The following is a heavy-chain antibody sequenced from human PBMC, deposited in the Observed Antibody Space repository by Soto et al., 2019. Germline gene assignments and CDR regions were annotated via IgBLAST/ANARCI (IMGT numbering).Heavy chain of an antibody. D-gene: IGHD4-17*01. CDR1: GDSVIRSNYY. CDR2: IYYSENT. V-gene: IGHV4-39*01. CDR3: GSRTVTTFNAFDI. Sequence: QLQLQESGPGLVKPSETLSLTCTVSGDSVIRSNYYWGWIRQPPGKGLEWIGSIYYSENTYYNPSLKSRVTISLDTSKNQFSLRVCSVTAADTAVYYCGSRTVTTFNAFDIWGQGTMVTVSS. J-gene: IGHJ3*02.